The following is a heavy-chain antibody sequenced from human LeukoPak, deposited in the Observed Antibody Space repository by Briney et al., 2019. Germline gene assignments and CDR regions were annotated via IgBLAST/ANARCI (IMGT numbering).Heavy chain of an antibody. J-gene: IGHJ5*02. Sequence: ASVKVSCKASGYTFTHNVIHWVRQAPGQSLEWMGWIDAGNGGTKYSQKFQDRVTLSRDTFASTAYMELSSLRSEDTAIYYCARVERYCDSNSCYGTHWFDPWGQGTLVTVSS. CDR3: ARVERYCDSNSCYGTHWFDP. CDR1: GYTFTHNV. CDR2: IDAGNGGT. V-gene: IGHV1-3*01. D-gene: IGHD2/OR15-2a*01.